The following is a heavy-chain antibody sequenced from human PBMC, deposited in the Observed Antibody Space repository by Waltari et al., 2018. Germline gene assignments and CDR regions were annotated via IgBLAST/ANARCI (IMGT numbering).Heavy chain of an antibody. CDR2: INQSGST. J-gene: IGHJ4*02. CDR3: ATIKARWLEFPDY. D-gene: IGHD5-12*01. V-gene: IGHV4-34*01. Sequence: QVQLQQWGAGLLKPSETLSLTCAVYGGSFSGYYWSWIRQPPGKGLEWIGEINQSGSTNYNPSLKSRVTISVDTSKNQFSLKLSSGTAADTAVYYCATIKARWLEFPDYWGQGTLVTVSS. CDR1: GGSFSGYY.